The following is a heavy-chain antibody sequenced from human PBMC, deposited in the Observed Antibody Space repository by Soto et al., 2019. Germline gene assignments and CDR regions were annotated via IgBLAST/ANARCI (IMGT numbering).Heavy chain of an antibody. CDR1: GYTFTGYY. CDR3: ARGGCSGGSCYYFDY. Sequence: ASVKVSCKASGYTFTGYYMHWVRQAPGQGLEWMGWINPNSGGTNYAQKFQGWVTMTRDTSISTAYMELSRLRSDDTAVYYWARGGCSGGSCYYFDYWGQGTLVTVSS. CDR2: INPNSGGT. D-gene: IGHD2-15*01. J-gene: IGHJ4*02. V-gene: IGHV1-2*04.